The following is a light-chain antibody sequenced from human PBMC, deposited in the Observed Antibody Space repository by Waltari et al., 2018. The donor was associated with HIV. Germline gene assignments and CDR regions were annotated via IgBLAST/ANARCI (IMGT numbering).Light chain of an antibody. Sequence: QSALTQPASVSGSPGQSITISCTGTSSNVGRYNLFSWYQQHPGRAPKVMIYEVSKRPSGVSNRFSGSKSGNTASLTISGLQAEDEADYYCCSYTGSNPFLLFGGGTKLTVL. V-gene: IGLV2-23*02. CDR3: CSYTGSNPFLL. CDR2: EVS. J-gene: IGLJ2*01. CDR1: SSNVGRYNL.